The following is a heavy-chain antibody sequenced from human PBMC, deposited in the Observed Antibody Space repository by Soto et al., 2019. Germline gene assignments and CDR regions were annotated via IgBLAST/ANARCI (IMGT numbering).Heavy chain of an antibody. D-gene: IGHD3-9*01. CDR3: TTPSINYDILTDYFNY. Sequence: EVQLVESGGGLVQPGGSLKLSCAASGFTFSGSAMHWVRQAPGKGLEWVGRIRSKANSDATVYAASVKGRFTISRDDSKNTAYLQMNSLKTEDTVVYYCTTPSINYDILTDYFNYWGQGSLVTVSS. V-gene: IGHV3-73*02. CDR1: GFTFSGSA. J-gene: IGHJ4*02. CDR2: IRSKANSDAT.